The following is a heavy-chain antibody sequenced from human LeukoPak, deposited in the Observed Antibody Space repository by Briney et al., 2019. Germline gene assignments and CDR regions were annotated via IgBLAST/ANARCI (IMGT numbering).Heavy chain of an antibody. J-gene: IGHJ4*02. CDR1: GFTFSSYA. D-gene: IGHD3-10*01. CDR3: ASTPAPLTYYYGSANDY. CDR2: ISYDGSNK. Sequence: GGSLRLSCAASGFTFSSYAMHWVRQAPGKGPEWVAVISYDGSNKYYADSVKGRFTISRDNSKNTLYLQMNSLRAEDTAVYYCASTPAPLTYYYGSANDYWGQGTLVTVSS. V-gene: IGHV3-30*04.